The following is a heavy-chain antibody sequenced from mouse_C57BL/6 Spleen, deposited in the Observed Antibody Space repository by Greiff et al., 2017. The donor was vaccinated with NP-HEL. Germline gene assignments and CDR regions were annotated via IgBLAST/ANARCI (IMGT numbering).Heavy chain of an antibody. Sequence: VQLQQSGAELVMPGASVKLSCKASGYTFTSYWMHWVKQRPGQGLEWIGEIDPSDSYTNYNQKFKGKSTLTVDKSSSTAYMQLSSLTSEDSAVYYCARSGWYFDYWGQGTTLTVSS. J-gene: IGHJ2*01. CDR2: IDPSDSYT. CDR3: ARSGWYFDY. D-gene: IGHD3-1*01. CDR1: GYTFTSYW. V-gene: IGHV1-69*01.